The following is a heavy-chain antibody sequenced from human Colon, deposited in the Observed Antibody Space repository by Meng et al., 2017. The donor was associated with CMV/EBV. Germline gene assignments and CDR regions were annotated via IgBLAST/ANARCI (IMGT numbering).Heavy chain of an antibody. D-gene: IGHD5-24*01. J-gene: IGHJ4*02. CDR3: APPTLPDVTY. Sequence: GGSLRLSCAASGLTFSSSWMSWVRQSPGKGLKWVASILIDGNERYYVDSVRGRFTVSRDNAVNPVYLEMNNLRLDDTAVYYCAPPTLPDVTYWGPGALVTVSS. V-gene: IGHV3-7*03. CDR1: GLTFSSSW. CDR2: ILIDGNER.